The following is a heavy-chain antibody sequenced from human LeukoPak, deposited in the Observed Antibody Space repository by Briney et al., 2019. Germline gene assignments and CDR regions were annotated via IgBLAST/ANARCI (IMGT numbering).Heavy chain of an antibody. J-gene: IGHJ4*02. CDR2: ISYDGSNK. CDR1: GFTFSSYA. V-gene: IGHV3-30*04. D-gene: IGHD6-13*01. Sequence: GRSLRLSCAASGFTFSSYAMHWVRQAPGEGLEWVAVISYDGSNKYYADSVKGRFTISRDNSKNTLYLQMNSLRAEDTAVYYCASQSSSWYGDYWGQGTLVTVSS. CDR3: ASQSSSWYGDY.